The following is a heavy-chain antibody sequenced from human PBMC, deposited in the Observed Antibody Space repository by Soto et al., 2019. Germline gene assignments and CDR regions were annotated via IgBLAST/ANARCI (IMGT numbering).Heavy chain of an antibody. CDR2: IRSDGTTI. CDR3: VRDHDFAFDT. V-gene: IGHV3-48*02. J-gene: IGHJ4*02. Sequence: GGSLRLSCAASGFTFSDDPMNWVRLAPGKGLEWVSHIRSDGTTIYYADSVKGRFTISRDNAKNSLYLHMNSLRDEDTAIYYCVRDHDFAFDTWGQGTLVTVSS. CDR1: GFTFSDDP. D-gene: IGHD2-21*02.